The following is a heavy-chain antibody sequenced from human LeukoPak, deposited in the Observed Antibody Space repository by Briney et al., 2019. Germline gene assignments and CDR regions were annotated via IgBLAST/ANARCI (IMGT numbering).Heavy chain of an antibody. CDR3: ATGRVGGATRKLDAFDI. CDR2: FDSEDGET. Sequence: ASVKVSCKAFGYTFTSNYMHWVRQAPGKGLEWMGGFDSEDGETIYAQKLQGRVTMPEDTSTDTAYMELSSLRSEDTAVYYCATGRVGGATRKLDAFDIWGQGTMVTVSS. V-gene: IGHV1-24*01. D-gene: IGHD1-26*01. J-gene: IGHJ3*02. CDR1: GYTFTSNY.